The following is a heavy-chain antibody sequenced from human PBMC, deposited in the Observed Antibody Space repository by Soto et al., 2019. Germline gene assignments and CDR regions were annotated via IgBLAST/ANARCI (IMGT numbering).Heavy chain of an antibody. CDR3: AVYSGWYSD. D-gene: IGHD6-19*01. CDR1: GFTFSSYA. J-gene: IGHJ4*02. Sequence: GGSLRLSCAASGFTFSSYAMHWVRQAPGKGLEYVSAISSNGGSTYYADSVKGRFTISRENSKNPLYLQMGSLRAEDMAVYYCAVYSGWYSDWGQGTLVTVSS. V-gene: IGHV3-64*02. CDR2: ISSNGGST.